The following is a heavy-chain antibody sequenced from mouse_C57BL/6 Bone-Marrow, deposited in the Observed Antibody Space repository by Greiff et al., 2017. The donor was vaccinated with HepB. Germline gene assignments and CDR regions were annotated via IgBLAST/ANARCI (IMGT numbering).Heavy chain of an antibody. J-gene: IGHJ3*01. D-gene: IGHD3-2*02. Sequence: DVHLVESGGGLVQPGESLKLSCESNEYEFPSHDMSWVRKTPEKRLELVAAINSDGGSTYYPDTMERRFIISRDNTKKTLYLQMSSLRSEDTALYYCARHGGTAQASWFAYWGQGTLVTVSA. V-gene: IGHV5-2*01. CDR3: ARHGGTAQASWFAY. CDR2: INSDGGST. CDR1: EYEFPSHD.